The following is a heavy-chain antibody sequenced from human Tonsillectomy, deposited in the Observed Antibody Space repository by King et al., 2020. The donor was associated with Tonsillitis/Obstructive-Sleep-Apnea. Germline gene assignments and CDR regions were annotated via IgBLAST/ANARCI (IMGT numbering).Heavy chain of an antibody. CDR2: IDPSDSYT. Sequence: QLVQSGAEVKEPGESLKISCKGSGYSFTSYWISWVRQMPGKGLEWMGRIDPSDSYTNYSPSFQGHVTISVDKSISTAYLQWSSLKASDTAVYYCAGREDWYFDLWGRGTLVTVSS. V-gene: IGHV5-10-1*03. CDR1: GYSFTSYW. D-gene: IGHD5-24*01. CDR3: AGREDWYFDL. J-gene: IGHJ2*01.